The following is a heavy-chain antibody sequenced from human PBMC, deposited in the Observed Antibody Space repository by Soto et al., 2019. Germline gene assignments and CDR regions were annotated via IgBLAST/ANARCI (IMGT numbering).Heavy chain of an antibody. CDR2: ISSSSSYI. J-gene: IGHJ6*02. CDR1: GFTFSSYS. V-gene: IGHV3-21*01. Sequence: EVQLVESGGGLVKPGGSLRLSCAASGFTFSSYSMNWVRQAPGKGLEWVSSISSSSSYIYYADSVKGRFTISRDNDKNSLYLQMNSLRAEDTAVYYCARDWRLRYYYYGMDVWGQGTTVTVSS. CDR3: ARDWRLRYYYYGMDV. D-gene: IGHD5-12*01.